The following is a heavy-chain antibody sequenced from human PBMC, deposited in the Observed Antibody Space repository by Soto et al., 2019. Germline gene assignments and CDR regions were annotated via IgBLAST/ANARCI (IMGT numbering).Heavy chain of an antibody. Sequence: QITLKESGPTLVKPTQTLTLTCTFSGFSLSTSGVGVGWIRQPPGKALEWLALIYWDDDKRYSPSLKSRLTITKDTSKNQVVLTMTIMDPVDTATYYCAHIYRIQLWAYYCDYWGQGTLVTVSS. V-gene: IGHV2-5*02. J-gene: IGHJ4*02. CDR3: AHIYRIQLWAYYCDY. CDR2: IYWDDDK. CDR1: GFSLSTSGVG. D-gene: IGHD5-18*01.